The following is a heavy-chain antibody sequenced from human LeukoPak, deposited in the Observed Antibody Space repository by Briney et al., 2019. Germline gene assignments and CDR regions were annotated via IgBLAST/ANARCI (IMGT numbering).Heavy chain of an antibody. CDR3: ARDPTLYCSGGSCYSRNWFDP. J-gene: IGHJ5*02. CDR1: GGTFSSFA. V-gene: IGHV1-69*06. CDR2: IILIFGTA. D-gene: IGHD2-15*01. Sequence: GASVKVSCKASGGTFSSFAISWVRQAPGQGLEWMGGIILIFGTANYAQKFQGRVTITADKSTSTAYMELSSLRSEDTAVYYCARDPTLYCSGGSCYSRNWFDPWGQGSLVTVSS.